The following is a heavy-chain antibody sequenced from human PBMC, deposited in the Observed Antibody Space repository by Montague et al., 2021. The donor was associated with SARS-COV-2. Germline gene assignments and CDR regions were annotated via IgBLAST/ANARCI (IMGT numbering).Heavy chain of an antibody. Sequence: SETLSLTCIVSGSSVRSYFWSWIRQPPGKGLEWIGNFYDSGSTSXNPSLKSRVTISVDTSKNQFSLKLSAVTAADTAVYYCARENTVTTFGGPYYIDSWGQGTLVTVSA. J-gene: IGHJ4*02. V-gene: IGHV4-59*02. CDR1: GSSVRSYF. D-gene: IGHD4-17*01. CDR3: ARENTVTTFGGPYYIDS. CDR2: FYDSGST.